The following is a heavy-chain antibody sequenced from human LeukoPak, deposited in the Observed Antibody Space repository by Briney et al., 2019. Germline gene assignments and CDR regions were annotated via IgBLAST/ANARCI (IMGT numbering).Heavy chain of an antibody. CDR1: RFTFSNAW. D-gene: IGHD2-2*02. CDR3: TTDLENLGYCSSTSCYNGRRDY. Sequence: PGGSLRLSCAASRFTFSNAWMSWVRQAPGKGLEWVGRIKSKTDGGTTDYAAPVKGRFTISRDDSKNTLYLQMNSLKTEDTAVYYCTTDLENLGYCSSTSCYNGRRDYWGQGTLVTVSS. V-gene: IGHV3-15*01. J-gene: IGHJ4*02. CDR2: IKSKTDGGTT.